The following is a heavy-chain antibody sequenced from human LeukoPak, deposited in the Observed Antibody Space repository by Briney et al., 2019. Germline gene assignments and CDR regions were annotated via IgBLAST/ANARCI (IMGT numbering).Heavy chain of an antibody. J-gene: IGHJ4*02. CDR1: GFTFNSYT. D-gene: IGHD2-21*02. Sequence: KAGGSLRLSCAASGFTFNSYTMSWVRQAPGKGLEWVSSINTRSSDIYYADSMKGRFTVSRDNTKNSLYLQMNSLRAEDTAVYFCAKESGHCGADCLALNYYWGQGALVTVSS. CDR2: INTRSSDI. CDR3: AKESGHCGADCLALNYY. V-gene: IGHV3-21*01.